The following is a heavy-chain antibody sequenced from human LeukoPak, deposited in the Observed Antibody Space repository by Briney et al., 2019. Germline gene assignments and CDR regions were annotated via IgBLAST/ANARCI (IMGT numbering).Heavy chain of an antibody. D-gene: IGHD2-21*02. V-gene: IGHV3-66*01. CDR2: IYSGGST. Sequence: GGSLRLSCAASGFTVSSNYMSWVRQAPGKGLEWVSVIYSGGSTYYADSVKGRFTISRDNSKNTLYLQMNCLRAEDTAVYYCARGYCGGDCYSFDYWGQGTLVTVSS. CDR3: ARGYCGGDCYSFDY. CDR1: GFTVSSNY. J-gene: IGHJ4*02.